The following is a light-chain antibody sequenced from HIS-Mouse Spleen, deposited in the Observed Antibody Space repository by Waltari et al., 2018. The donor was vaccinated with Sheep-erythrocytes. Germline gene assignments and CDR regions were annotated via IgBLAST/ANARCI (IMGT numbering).Light chain of an antibody. CDR3: NSRDSSGNHLGVV. Sequence: SSELTQDPAVSVALGQTVRITCQGASLRSYYASWFRQKPGQAPVLVIHGKNNRPSGIPDRFSGSSSGNTASLTITGAQAEDEADFYCNSRDSSGNHLGVVFGGGTKLTVL. J-gene: IGLJ2*01. CDR2: GKN. CDR1: SLRSYY. V-gene: IGLV3-19*01.